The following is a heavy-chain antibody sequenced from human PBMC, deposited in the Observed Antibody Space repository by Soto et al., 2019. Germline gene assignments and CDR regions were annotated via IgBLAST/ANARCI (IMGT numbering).Heavy chain of an antibody. D-gene: IGHD3-22*01. CDR3: ARGGQNDYNESRAMVDY. Sequence: QVQLVQSGAEVKKPGASVKVSCKASGYTFSSYGLSWVRQAPGQGLEWMGWISAYNGNTNYAQKPQGRVTMTTDTSTSTAYMELRCLRSDDTAVYYWARGGQNDYNESRAMVDYWCQGTLVTLSS. J-gene: IGHJ4*02. CDR1: GYTFSSYG. CDR2: ISAYNGNT. V-gene: IGHV1-18*01.